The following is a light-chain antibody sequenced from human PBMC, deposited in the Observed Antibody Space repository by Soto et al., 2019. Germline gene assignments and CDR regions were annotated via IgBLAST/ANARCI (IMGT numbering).Light chain of an antibody. CDR1: QSVSSSF. J-gene: IGKJ4*01. Sequence: EIVLTQSPGTLSLSPGERATLSCRASQSVSSSFLAWYQQKPGQAPRLLIYGASSRATGIPDRFSGSGSGTDFTLTISRLEPEDVAVYYCQQDDRSPLTFGGGTKVEIK. V-gene: IGKV3-20*01. CDR2: GAS. CDR3: QQDDRSPLT.